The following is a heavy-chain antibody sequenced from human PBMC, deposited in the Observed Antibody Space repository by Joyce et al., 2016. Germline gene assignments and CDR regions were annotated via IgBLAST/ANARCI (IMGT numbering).Heavy chain of an antibody. CDR2: ISSTGST. D-gene: IGHD3-16*01. V-gene: IGHV4-59*02. Sequence: QVHLQESGPGLVKPSETLSLTCTVSGDSVTSLFWNWIRQPPGKGLEWVAHISSTGSTKYNTSLKSRATISLDAPRNQFSLKLTSVTAADTAMYYCARDGGYYFDYWGQGTLVAVSS. CDR1: GDSVTSLF. J-gene: IGHJ4*02. CDR3: ARDGGYYFDY.